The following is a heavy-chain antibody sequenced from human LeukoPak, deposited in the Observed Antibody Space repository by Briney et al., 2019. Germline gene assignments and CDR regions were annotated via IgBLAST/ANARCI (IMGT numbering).Heavy chain of an antibody. J-gene: IGHJ4*02. CDR3: ARRGAYDAFDY. CDR2: IDPTDSYT. V-gene: IGHV5-10-1*01. CDR1: GYTFTNYW. Sequence: GESLKISCKGSGYTFTNYWISWVRQMPGKGLEWMGRIDPTDSYTNYSPSFQGHVSISADRSISTAYLQWSSLKASDTAIYYCARRGAYDAFDYWGQGTPVTVSS. D-gene: IGHD5-12*01.